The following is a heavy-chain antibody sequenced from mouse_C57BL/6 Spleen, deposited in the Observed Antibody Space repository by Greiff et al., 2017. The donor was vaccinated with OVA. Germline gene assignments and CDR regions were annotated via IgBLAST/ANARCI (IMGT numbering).Heavy chain of an antibody. CDR3: ALSVDPRDYAMDY. Sequence: QVQLQQSGAELAKPGASVKLSCKASGYTFTSYWMHWVKQRPGQGLEWIGYINPSSGYTKYNQKFKDKATLTADKSSSTAYMQLSSLTYEDSAVYYCALSVDPRDYAMDYWGQGTSVTVSS. V-gene: IGHV1-7*01. CDR2: INPSSGYT. J-gene: IGHJ4*01. CDR1: GYTFTSYW.